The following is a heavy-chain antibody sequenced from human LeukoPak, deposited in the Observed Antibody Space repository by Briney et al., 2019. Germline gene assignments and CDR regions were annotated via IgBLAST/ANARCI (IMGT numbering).Heavy chain of an antibody. V-gene: IGHV3-23*01. CDR3: ARDLASRFGEFIGWFDP. CDR1: GFTFSSYA. J-gene: IGHJ5*02. CDR2: ISGSGGST. D-gene: IGHD3-10*01. Sequence: QTGGSLRLSCAASGFTFSSYAMTWVRQAPGKGLEWVSAISGSGGSTYYAESVKGRCTISRDNSKKTLFLQMNSLRAEDTAVYYCARDLASRFGEFIGWFDPWGQGTLVTVSS.